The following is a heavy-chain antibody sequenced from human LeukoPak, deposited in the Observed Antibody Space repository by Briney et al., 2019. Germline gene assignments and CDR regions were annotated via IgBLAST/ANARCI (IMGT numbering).Heavy chain of an antibody. D-gene: IGHD4-11*01. CDR2: IKQDGSEK. CDR3: ARGKGDYRLIY. V-gene: IGHV3-7*01. J-gene: IGHJ4*02. Sequence: GGSLRLSCAASGFTFSSYWMSWVRQAPGKGLEWVANIKQDGSEKYYVDSVKGRFTISRDNAKNSLYQQMNSLRAEDTAVYYCARGKGDYRLIYWGQGTLVTVSS. CDR1: GFTFSSYW.